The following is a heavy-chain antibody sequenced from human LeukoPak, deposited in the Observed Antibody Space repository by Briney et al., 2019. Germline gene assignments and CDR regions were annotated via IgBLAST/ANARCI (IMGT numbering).Heavy chain of an antibody. J-gene: IGHJ4*02. Sequence: PGGSLRLSCAPSGFTFSSYWMHWVRQAPGKGLVWVSRINTDGSTITYADSVKGRFTISRDNAKNTLYLQMNSPRAEDTAVYFCARERKSSTSMDYWGQGTLVTVSS. CDR2: INTDGSTI. D-gene: IGHD2-2*01. CDR1: GFTFSSYW. CDR3: ARERKSSTSMDY. V-gene: IGHV3-74*01.